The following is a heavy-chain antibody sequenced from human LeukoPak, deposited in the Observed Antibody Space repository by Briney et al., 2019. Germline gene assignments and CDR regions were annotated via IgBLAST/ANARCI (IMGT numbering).Heavy chain of an antibody. J-gene: IGHJ5*02. CDR1: GFTFSSYS. CDR2: ISSSSSYI. V-gene: IGHV3-21*01. Sequence: GRSLRLSCAASGFTFSSYSMNWVRQAPGKELEWVSSISSSSSYIYYADSVKGRFTISRDNAKNSLYLQMNSLRAEDTAVYYCARDPGYYYGSGSYGPWFDPWGQGTLVTVSS. CDR3: ARDPGYYYGSGSYGPWFDP. D-gene: IGHD3-10*01.